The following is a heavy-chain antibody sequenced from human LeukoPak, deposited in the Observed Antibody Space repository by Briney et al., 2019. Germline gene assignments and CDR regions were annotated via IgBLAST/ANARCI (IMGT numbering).Heavy chain of an antibody. CDR1: GGSISYYY. J-gene: IGHJ4*02. Sequence: SETLSLTCTVSGGSISYYYWSWIRQPPGKGLEWIGYIYYSGSTNHNPSLKSRVTISVDTSKNQFSLKLSSVTAADTAVYYCARRDGRELPDDYWGQGTLVTVSS. CDR2: IYYSGST. D-gene: IGHD1-26*01. CDR3: ARRDGRELPDDY. V-gene: IGHV4-59*08.